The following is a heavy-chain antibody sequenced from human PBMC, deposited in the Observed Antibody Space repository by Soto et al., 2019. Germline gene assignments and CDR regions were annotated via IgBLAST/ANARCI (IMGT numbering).Heavy chain of an antibody. CDR3: ARAAIAVAGKHRGIWLDP. CDR1: GGSISSSNW. J-gene: IGHJ5*02. V-gene: IGHV4-4*02. D-gene: IGHD6-19*01. Sequence: QVQLQESGPGLVKPSGTLSLTCAVSGGSISSSNWWSWVRQPPGKGLEWIGEIYHSGSTNYNPSLKSRVPISVDKSKNQFALKLSSVTAADTAVYYCARAAIAVAGKHRGIWLDPWGQGTLVTVSS. CDR2: IYHSGST.